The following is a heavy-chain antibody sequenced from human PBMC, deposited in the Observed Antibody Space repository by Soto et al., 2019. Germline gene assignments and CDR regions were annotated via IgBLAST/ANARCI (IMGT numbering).Heavy chain of an antibody. Sequence: EVQLVESGGGLLKPGGSPRLSCAASGFTFSDYSMLWVRQAPGKGLEWLAFIGNSNNPTFYADSVRGRFTISRDNPKNSLYLQMNTLRAEDTAVYFCAREEGYCNGGPCYRGAFDFWGQGTIVTVSS. CDR1: GFTFSDYS. CDR2: IGNSNNPT. CDR3: AREEGYCNGGPCYRGAFDF. V-gene: IGHV3-21*02. D-gene: IGHD2-15*01. J-gene: IGHJ3*01.